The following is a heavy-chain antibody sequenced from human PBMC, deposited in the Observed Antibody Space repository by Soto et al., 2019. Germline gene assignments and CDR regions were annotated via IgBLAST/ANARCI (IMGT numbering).Heavy chain of an antibody. CDR2: ISGSGGST. V-gene: IGHV3-23*01. J-gene: IGHJ4*02. CDR3: AYSSTPFYF. CDR1: GFTFSSYA. D-gene: IGHD6-13*01. Sequence: PGGSLRLSCAASGFTFSSYAMSWVRQAPGKGLEWVSAISGSGGSTYYADSVKGRFTISRDNSKNTLYLQMNSLRAEDTVFDYCAYSSTPFYFWGQGSLVTVSS.